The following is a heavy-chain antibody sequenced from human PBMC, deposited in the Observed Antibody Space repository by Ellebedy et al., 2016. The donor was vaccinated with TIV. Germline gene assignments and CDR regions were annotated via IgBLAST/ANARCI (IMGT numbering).Heavy chain of an antibody. V-gene: IGHV1-69*04. CDR1: GETSSSHA. D-gene: IGHD2-15*01. CDR3: ARDCSGGSCYAYYYGMDV. J-gene: IGHJ6*02. CDR2: IIPILNVV. Sequence: AASVKVSCKASGETSSSHALNWVRQDPGQGLEWVGRIIPILNVVNYAQKLQGRVTMTTDTSTSTAYMELRSLRSDDTAVYYCARDCSGGSCYAYYYGMDVWGQGTTVTVSS.